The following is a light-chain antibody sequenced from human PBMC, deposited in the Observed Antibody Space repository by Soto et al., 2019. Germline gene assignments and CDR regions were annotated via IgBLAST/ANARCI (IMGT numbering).Light chain of an antibody. CDR3: QQYNKWPLT. V-gene: IGKV3-15*01. CDR2: GAT. J-gene: IGKJ4*01. Sequence: EIVMTQSPATLSVSPGERATLSCRASQSVSILLAWYQQKPGQAPRLLIHGATTRATGIPARFSCSGSATDFTLTISRVEPEDFAVYYCQQYNKWPLTFGGGTKVDIK. CDR1: QSVSIL.